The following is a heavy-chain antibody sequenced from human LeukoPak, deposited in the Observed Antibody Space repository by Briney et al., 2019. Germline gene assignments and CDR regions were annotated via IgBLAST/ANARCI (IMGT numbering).Heavy chain of an antibody. CDR1: GFTFDDYA. V-gene: IGHV3-9*01. J-gene: IGHJ4*02. Sequence: GGSLRLSCAASGFTFDDYAMHWVRQAPGKGLEWVSGISWNSGSIGYADSVKGRFTISRDNAKNPLYLQMNSLRAEDTALYYCAKMANVAVAGHFDYWGQGTLVTVSS. CDR3: AKMANVAVAGHFDY. D-gene: IGHD6-19*01. CDR2: ISWNSGSI.